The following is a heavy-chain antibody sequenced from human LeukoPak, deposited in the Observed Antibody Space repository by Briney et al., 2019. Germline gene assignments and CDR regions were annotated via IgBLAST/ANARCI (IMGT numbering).Heavy chain of an antibody. CDR3: AKDRTYSGYDALDY. Sequence: GRSLILSCAASGFNFDDYSMHWIRQAPGKGLEWVSGISWNSGSAGYADSVKGRFTISRDNAKNSLYLQMNSLRTEDTALYYCAKDRTYSGYDALDYWGQGTLVTVSS. CDR2: ISWNSGSA. CDR1: GFNFDDYS. J-gene: IGHJ4*02. V-gene: IGHV3-9*01. D-gene: IGHD5-12*01.